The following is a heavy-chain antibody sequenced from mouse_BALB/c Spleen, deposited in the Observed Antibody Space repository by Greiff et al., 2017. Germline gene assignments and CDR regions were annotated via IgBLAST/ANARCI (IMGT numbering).Heavy chain of an antibody. CDR2: ISDGGSYT. CDR1: GFTFSDYY. J-gene: IGHJ3*01. V-gene: IGHV5-4*02. CDR3: ARDTTYYYGSSYEAY. D-gene: IGHD1-1*01. Sequence: EVKLMESGGGLVKPGGSLKLSCAASGFTFSDYYMYWVRQTPEKRLEWVATISDGGSYTYYPDSVKGRFTISRDNAKNNLYLQMSSLKSEDTAMYYCARDTTYYYGSSYEAYWGQGTLVTVSA.